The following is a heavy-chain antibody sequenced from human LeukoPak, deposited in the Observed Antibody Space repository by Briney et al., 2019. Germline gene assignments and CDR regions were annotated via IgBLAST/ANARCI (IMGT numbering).Heavy chain of an antibody. D-gene: IGHD5-12*01. V-gene: IGHV3-21*01. Sequence: PGGSLRLSCVASGFTFNTYSMNWVRQAPGKGLEWVSSISSRSDYIYYADSVRGRFTISRDNAKDSLYLQMNSLRAEDTAVYYCATIVATIPYWGQGTLVTVSS. CDR2: ISSRSDYI. CDR3: ATIVATIPY. CDR1: GFTFNTYS. J-gene: IGHJ4*02.